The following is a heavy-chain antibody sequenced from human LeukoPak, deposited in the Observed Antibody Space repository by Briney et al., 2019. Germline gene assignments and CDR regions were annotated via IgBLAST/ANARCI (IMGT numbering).Heavy chain of an antibody. CDR3: ARDSNGPAF. CDR1: GFTVSNNY. Sequence: EGSLRLSCAASGFTVSNNYMSWVRQAPGKGLEWVSVIYSGGGTFYSDSVKGRFTISRDYSKNTLYLQMNSLRADDTAVYYCARDSNGPAFWGQGTLVTVSS. J-gene: IGHJ4*02. V-gene: IGHV3-53*01. CDR2: IYSGGGT. D-gene: IGHD6-19*01.